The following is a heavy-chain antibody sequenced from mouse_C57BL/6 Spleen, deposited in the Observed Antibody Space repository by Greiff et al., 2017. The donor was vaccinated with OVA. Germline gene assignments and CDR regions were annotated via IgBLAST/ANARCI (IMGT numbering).Heavy chain of an antibody. CDR3: TRSVGYAGAMDY. Sequence: QVQLQQSGAELVRPGASVTLSCKASGYTFTDYEMHWVKQTPVHGLEWIGAIDPETGGTAYNQKFKGKAILTADKSSSTAYLELRSLTSEDSAVYDCTRSVGYAGAMDYWGQGTSVTVSS. V-gene: IGHV1-15*01. CDR1: GYTFTDYE. D-gene: IGHD2-2*01. J-gene: IGHJ4*01. CDR2: IDPETGGT.